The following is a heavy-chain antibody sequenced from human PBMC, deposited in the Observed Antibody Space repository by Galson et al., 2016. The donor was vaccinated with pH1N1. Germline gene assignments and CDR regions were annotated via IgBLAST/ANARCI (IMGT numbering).Heavy chain of an antibody. CDR1: GYTFSGYN. Sequence: SVKVSCKASGYTFSGYNIYWVRQAPGQGLECMGWINPNSGATNYLQKFQGRVTMTRDTSISTVYMELNRLRSDDTAVYYCARDGATSRLRALDMWGPGTMVIVSS. CDR2: INPNSGAT. J-gene: IGHJ3*02. CDR3: ARDGATSRLRALDM. V-gene: IGHV1-2*02. D-gene: IGHD2-21*02.